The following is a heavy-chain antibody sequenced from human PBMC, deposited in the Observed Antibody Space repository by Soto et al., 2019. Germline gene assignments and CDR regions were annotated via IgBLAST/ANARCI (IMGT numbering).Heavy chain of an antibody. J-gene: IGHJ1*01. V-gene: IGHV4-59*08. CDR1: GGSISSYY. D-gene: IGHD4-17*01. Sequence: QVQLQESGPGLVKPSETLSLTCTVSGGSISSYYWSWIRQPPGKGLEWIGYIYYSGSTNYNPSLKSRVTISVDTSKNQFSLKVSSVTAADTAVYYCASQGDYGDYEGSEYFQHWGQGTLVTVSS. CDR2: IYYSGST. CDR3: ASQGDYGDYEGSEYFQH.